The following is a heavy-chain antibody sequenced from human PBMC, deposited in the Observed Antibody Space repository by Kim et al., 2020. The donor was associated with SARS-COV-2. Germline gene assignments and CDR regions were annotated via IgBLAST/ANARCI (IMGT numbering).Heavy chain of an antibody. D-gene: IGHD3-10*01. Sequence: GGSLRLSCAASGFTFSSYGMHWVRQAPGKGLEWVAVISYDGSNKYYADSVKGRFTISRDNSKNTLYLQMNSLRAEDTAVYYCAKDFGGFRELADYWGQGT. J-gene: IGHJ4*02. V-gene: IGHV3-30*18. CDR2: ISYDGSNK. CDR3: AKDFGGFRELADY. CDR1: GFTFSSYG.